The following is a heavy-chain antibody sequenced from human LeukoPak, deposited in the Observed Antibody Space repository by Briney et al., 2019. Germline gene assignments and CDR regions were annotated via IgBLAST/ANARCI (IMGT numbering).Heavy chain of an antibody. Sequence: SGTLSLTCAVSGGSISSSNWWTWVRQPPGKGLEWIGEIYHNGSTNYSPSLKSRVTISVGTSKNQFSLKLSSVTAADTAVYYCAREVGATTGLFDYWGQGTLVTVSS. CDR2: IYHNGST. D-gene: IGHD1-26*01. J-gene: IGHJ4*02. CDR3: AREVGATTGLFDY. V-gene: IGHV4-4*02. CDR1: GGSISSSNW.